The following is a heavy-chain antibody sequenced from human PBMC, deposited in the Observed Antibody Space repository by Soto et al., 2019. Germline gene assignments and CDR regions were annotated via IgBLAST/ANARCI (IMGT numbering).Heavy chain of an antibody. V-gene: IGHV3-21*01. Sequence: GGSLRLSCAASGFTFSSYSMNWVRQAPGKGLEWVSSISSSSSYIYYADSVKGRFTISRDNAKNSLYLQMNSLRAEDTAVYYCARDGAGPSIQMVYAFSDGPYYYYYMDVWGKGTTVTVSS. CDR3: ARDGAGPSIQMVYAFSDGPYYYYYMDV. CDR1: GFTFSSYS. D-gene: IGHD2-8*01. J-gene: IGHJ6*03. CDR2: ISSSSSYI.